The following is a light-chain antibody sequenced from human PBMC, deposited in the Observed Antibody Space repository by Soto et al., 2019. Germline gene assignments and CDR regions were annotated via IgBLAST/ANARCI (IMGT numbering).Light chain of an antibody. J-gene: IGKJ4*01. CDR1: QSVLYSSNNKNY. CDR3: QQYYSTPLT. Sequence: DIVMTQSPDSLAVSLGERATINCKSGQSVLYSSNNKNYLAWYQQKPGQPPKLLIYWASTRESGVPDRFSGSGYGTDFTLTISSLQAEDVAVYYCQQYYSTPLTFGGGTKVEIK. V-gene: IGKV4-1*01. CDR2: WAS.